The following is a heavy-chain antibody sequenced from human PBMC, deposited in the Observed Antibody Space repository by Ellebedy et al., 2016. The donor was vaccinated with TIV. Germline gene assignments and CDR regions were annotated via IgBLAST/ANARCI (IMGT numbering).Heavy chain of an antibody. CDR2: INHSGST. J-gene: IGHJ4*02. V-gene: IGHV4-34*01. Sequence: MPSETLSLTCAVYGGSFSGYYWSWIRQPPGKGLEWIGEINHSGSTNYNPSLKSRVTISVDTSKNQFSLKLSSVTAADTAVYYCARLGDGWFYWGQGTLVTVSS. CDR3: ARLGDGWFY. D-gene: IGHD3-16*01. CDR1: GGSFSGYY.